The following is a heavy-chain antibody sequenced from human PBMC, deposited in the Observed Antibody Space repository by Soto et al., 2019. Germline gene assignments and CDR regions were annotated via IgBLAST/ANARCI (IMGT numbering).Heavy chain of an antibody. J-gene: IGHJ4*02. CDR2: ISSSSSTI. CDR3: ARDDLVEMATITGGFDY. V-gene: IGHV3-48*02. D-gene: IGHD5-12*01. CDR1: GFTFSSYS. Sequence: PGGSLRLSCAASGFTFSSYSMNWVRQAPGKGLEWVSCISSSSSTIYYADSVKGRVTISIDNAKNSLYLQMNSLRDEDTAVYYCARDDLVEMATITGGFDYWGQGTLVTVSS.